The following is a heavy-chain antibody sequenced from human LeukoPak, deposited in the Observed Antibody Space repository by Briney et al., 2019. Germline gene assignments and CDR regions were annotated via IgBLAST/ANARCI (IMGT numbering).Heavy chain of an antibody. CDR2: IYYSGST. J-gene: IGHJ6*02. CDR3: AREVTMVRGVIYYYYYGMDV. V-gene: IGHV4-4*02. Sequence: PSETLSLTCAVSSGSISSSNWWSWVRQPPGKGLEWIGSIYYSGSTYYNPSLKSRVTISVDTSKNQFSLKLSSVTAADTAVYYCAREVTMVRGVIYYYYYGMDVWGQGTTVTVSS. CDR1: SGSISSSNW. D-gene: IGHD3-10*01.